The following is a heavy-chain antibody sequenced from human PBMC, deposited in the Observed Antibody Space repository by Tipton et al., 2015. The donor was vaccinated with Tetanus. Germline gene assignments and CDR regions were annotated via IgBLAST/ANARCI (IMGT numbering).Heavy chain of an antibody. CDR2: IIPMPSTT. J-gene: IGHJ4*02. V-gene: IGHV1-69*01. CDR1: GDAFSTYH. CDR3: ARPLRRGQGWFDF. Sequence: QSGPEVKKPGSSVKVSCKASGDAFSTYHISWVRQAPGQGLEWMGGIIPMPSTTNYAQKFQGRVTITADESTSTAYMELSSLRSEDTAVYYCARPLRRGQGWFDFWGPGTLVTVSS. D-gene: IGHD2-15*01.